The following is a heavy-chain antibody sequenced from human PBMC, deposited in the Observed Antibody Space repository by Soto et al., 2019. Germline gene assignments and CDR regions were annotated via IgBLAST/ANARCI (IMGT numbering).Heavy chain of an antibody. CDR1: GGSMSSGDYY. Sequence: PSETLSLTWTVSGGSMSSGDYYWSWIRPPPRKGPEWIGYIYYSGSTYYNPSLKSRLTISVDTSKNQFSLKLSSVTAADTAVYYCASSTIFGVVTDYWGQGTLVTVSS. CDR3: ASSTIFGVVTDY. CDR2: IYYSGST. J-gene: IGHJ4*02. D-gene: IGHD3-3*01. V-gene: IGHV4-30-4*01.